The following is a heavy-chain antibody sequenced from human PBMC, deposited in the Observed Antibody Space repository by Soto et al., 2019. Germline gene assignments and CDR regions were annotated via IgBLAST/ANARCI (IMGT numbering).Heavy chain of an antibody. V-gene: IGHV4-31*03. CDR3: ARDWGYDFWGGYYTFGSWYGYYGMDV. J-gene: IGHJ6*02. Sequence: SETLSLTCTVSGGSISSGGYYWSWIRQHPGKGLEWIGYIYYSGSTYYNPSLKSRVTISVDTSKNQFSLKLSSVTAADTAVYYCARDWGYDFWGGYYTFGSWYGYYGMDVWGQGTTVTVSS. D-gene: IGHD3-3*01. CDR1: GGSISSGGYY. CDR2: IYYSGST.